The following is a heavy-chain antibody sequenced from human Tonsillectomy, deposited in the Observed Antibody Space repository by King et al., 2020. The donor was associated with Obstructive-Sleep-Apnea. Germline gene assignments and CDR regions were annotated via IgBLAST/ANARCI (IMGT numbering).Heavy chain of an antibody. V-gene: IGHV4-59*08. J-gene: IGHJ4*02. CDR2: ISYSGST. D-gene: IGHD6-19*01. CDR3: ARHLYSIGYLGYFDN. Sequence: VQLQESGPGLVKPSETLSLTCTVSGGSISSYYWSWIRRPPGKGLEWVGYISYSGSTNYNPSLKSRVTISVDTSKNQFSLKLTSVTAADTAVYYCARHLYSIGYLGYFDNWGQGALVTVSS. CDR1: GGSISSYY.